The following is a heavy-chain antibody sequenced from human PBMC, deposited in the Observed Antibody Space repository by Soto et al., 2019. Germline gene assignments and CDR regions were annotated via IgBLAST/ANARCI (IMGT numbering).Heavy chain of an antibody. D-gene: IGHD3-22*01. CDR2: ISSSSSYI. J-gene: IGHJ4*02. CDR3: ARVYYDQQGVYFDY. CDR1: GFTFSSYS. Sequence: EVQLVESGGGLVKPGGSLRLSCAASGFTFSSYSMNWVRQAPGKGLEWVSSISSSSSYIYYADSVKGRFTISRDNAKNTLYLQMNSLRAEDTAVYYCARVYYDQQGVYFDYWGQGTPVTVSS. V-gene: IGHV3-21*01.